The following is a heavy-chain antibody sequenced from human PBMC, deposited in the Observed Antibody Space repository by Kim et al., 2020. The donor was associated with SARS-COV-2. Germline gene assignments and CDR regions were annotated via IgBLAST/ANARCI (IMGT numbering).Heavy chain of an antibody. D-gene: IGHD5-12*01. V-gene: IGHV4-34*01. Sequence: SETLSLTCAVYGGSFSGYYWSWIRQPPGKGLEWIGEINHSGSTNYNPSLKSRVTISVDTSKNQFSLKLSSVTAADTAVYYCARRDGYKTAFDIWGQGTMVTVSS. CDR1: GGSFSGYY. J-gene: IGHJ3*02. CDR3: ARRDGYKTAFDI. CDR2: INHSGST.